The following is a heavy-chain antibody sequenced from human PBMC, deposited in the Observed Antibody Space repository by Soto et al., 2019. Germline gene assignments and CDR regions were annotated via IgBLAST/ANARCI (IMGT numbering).Heavy chain of an antibody. D-gene: IGHD4-4*01. CDR3: TGGSGRDSNEHY. Sequence: EVQLLESGGTLVQPGGSLRLSCAASGFTFRSYWMSWVRQTPEKGLEWVANIKDDGSETYYVDSVKGRFTISRDNAKNSLYLQMNSLRDEDTAVYYCTGGSGRDSNEHYWGHGTLVNVSS. J-gene: IGHJ4*01. V-gene: IGHV3-7*01. CDR1: GFTFRSYW. CDR2: IKDDGSET.